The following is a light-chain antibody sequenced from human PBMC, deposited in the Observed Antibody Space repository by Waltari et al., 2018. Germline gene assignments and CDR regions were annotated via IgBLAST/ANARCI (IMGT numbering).Light chain of an antibody. CDR1: SSNIGSKY. CDR3: AAWDDSLSVYV. CDR2: RNT. Sequence: QSVLTQPPSASGTPGQRVTISCSGSSSNIGSKYVYWYQQLPGTAPKLLIYRNTQRPSGVPDRFSGSKSGTSASLAISGLRSEDEADYYCAAWDDSLSVYVFGTGTKVTVL. V-gene: IGLV1-47*01. J-gene: IGLJ1*01.